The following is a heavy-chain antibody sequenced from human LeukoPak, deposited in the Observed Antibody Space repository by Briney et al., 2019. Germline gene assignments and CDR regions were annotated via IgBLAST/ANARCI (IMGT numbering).Heavy chain of an antibody. V-gene: IGHV1-46*01. D-gene: IGHD2-8*01. J-gene: IGHJ4*02. Sequence: GASVKVSCKASGYTFTSYYMHWVRQAPGQGLEWMGIINPSGGSTSYAQKFQGRVTMTRDMSTSTVYMELSSLRSEDTAVYYCAREGDCTNGVCYITYGYWGQGTLVTVSS. CDR3: AREGDCTNGVCYITYGY. CDR2: INPSGGST. CDR1: GYTFTSYY.